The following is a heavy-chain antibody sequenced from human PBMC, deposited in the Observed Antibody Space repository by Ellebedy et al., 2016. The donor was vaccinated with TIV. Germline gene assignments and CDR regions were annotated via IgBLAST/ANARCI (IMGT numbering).Heavy chain of an antibody. J-gene: IGHJ3*02. Sequence: GESLKISXAASGFTFSSYAMHWVRQAPGKGLEWVAVISYDGSNKYYADSVKGRFTISRDNAKNSLYLQMNSLRAEDTAVYYCASDRLRGAFDIWGQGTMVTVSS. CDR3: ASDRLRGAFDI. CDR1: GFTFSSYA. D-gene: IGHD4-17*01. CDR2: ISYDGSNK. V-gene: IGHV3-30-3*01.